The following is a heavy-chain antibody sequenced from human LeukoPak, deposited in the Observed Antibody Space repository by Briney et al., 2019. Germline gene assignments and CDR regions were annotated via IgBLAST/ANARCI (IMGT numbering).Heavy chain of an antibody. CDR1: GGSFSGYY. D-gene: IGHD3-10*01. CDR2: INHSGST. Sequence: SQTLSLTCAVYGGSFSGYYWSWIRQPPGKGLEWIGEINHSGSTNYNPSLKSRVTISVDTSKNQFSLKLSSVTAADTAVYYCARGARFGYYFYYAMDVWGQGTTVTVSS. CDR3: ARGARFGYYFYYAMDV. V-gene: IGHV4-34*01. J-gene: IGHJ6*02.